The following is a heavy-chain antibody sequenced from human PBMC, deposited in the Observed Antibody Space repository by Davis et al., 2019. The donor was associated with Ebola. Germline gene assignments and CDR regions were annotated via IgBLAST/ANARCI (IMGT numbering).Heavy chain of an antibody. CDR3: AKDRYYDNSPLYFESET. CDR1: GYTFTDHY. J-gene: IGHJ4*02. Sequence: SVKVSCKASGYTFTDHYMYWVRQAPGQGLEWVGGIIPIFDTATYAHNFQDRVTITADESRITAYLELSSLRSEDTAVYYCAKDRYYDNSPLYFESETWGQGTLVTVSS. D-gene: IGHD3-22*01. V-gene: IGHV1-69*13. CDR2: IIPIFDTA.